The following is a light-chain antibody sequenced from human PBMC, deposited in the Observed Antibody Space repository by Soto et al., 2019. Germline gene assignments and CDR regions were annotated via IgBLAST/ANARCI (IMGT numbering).Light chain of an antibody. CDR1: HDISTF. V-gene: IGKV1-9*01. Sequence: DIQITQSPSVMSASVGDRVTITCRASHDISTFLAWYQQKPGKAPKLLIYEASTLQSGVPSRFSGSGSGTEFTLTISGLLPEDFAAYHCQQLYTLPFTFGQGTRLEIK. CDR2: EAS. J-gene: IGKJ5*01. CDR3: QQLYTLPFT.